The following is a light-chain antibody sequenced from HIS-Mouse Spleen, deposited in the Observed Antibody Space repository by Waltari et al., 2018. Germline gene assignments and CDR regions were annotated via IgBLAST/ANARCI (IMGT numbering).Light chain of an antibody. V-gene: IGLV3-10*01. J-gene: IGLJ3*02. Sequence: SYELTQPPSVSVSPGQTARITCSGHALPKKYAYWYQQKSGQAPVLVSYEDSKRPSGIPERFSGSSSGTMATLTISGAQVEDEADYYCYSTDSSGNHWVFGGGTKLTVL. CDR1: ALPKKY. CDR2: EDS. CDR3: YSTDSSGNHWV.